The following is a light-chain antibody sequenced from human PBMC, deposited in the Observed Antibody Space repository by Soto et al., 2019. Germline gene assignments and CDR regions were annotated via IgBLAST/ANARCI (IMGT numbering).Light chain of an antibody. J-gene: IGLJ3*02. CDR2: GNS. CDR3: QSYDSSLSGFWV. V-gene: IGLV1-40*01. Sequence: QPVLTQPPSVSGAARQRVTTSCTGSSSKIGAGYDVHWYQQLPGTAPKLLIYGNSNRPSGVPDRFSGSKSGTSASLAITGLQAEDEADYYCQSYDSSLSGFWVFGGGTKLTVL. CDR1: SSKIGAGYD.